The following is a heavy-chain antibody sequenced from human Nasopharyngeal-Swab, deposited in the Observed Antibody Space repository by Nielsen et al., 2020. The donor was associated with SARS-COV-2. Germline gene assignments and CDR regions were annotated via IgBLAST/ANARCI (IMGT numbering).Heavy chain of an antibody. D-gene: IGHD2-15*01. CDR1: GFTFSSYA. V-gene: IGHV3-30-3*01. Sequence: GGSLRLSCAASGFTFSSYAMHWVRQAPGKGLEWVAVISYDGSNKYYADSVKGRFTISRDNSKNTLYLQMNSLRAEDTAVYYRARESGGGGAFDIWGQGTMVTVSS. J-gene: IGHJ3*02. CDR2: ISYDGSNK. CDR3: ARESGGGGAFDI.